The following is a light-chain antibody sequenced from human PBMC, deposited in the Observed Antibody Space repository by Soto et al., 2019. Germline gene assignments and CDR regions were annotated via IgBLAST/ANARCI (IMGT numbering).Light chain of an antibody. CDR1: SSDVGGYNY. CDR2: EVT. Sequence: QSVLTQPPSASGSPGQSVIISCTGTSSDVGGYNYVSWYRQYPGKAPKLMIYEVTKRPAGVPDRLSGSKFGNTAFLTVSGLQDEDEATYYCSSYAGSNNFVLFGGGTKLTVL. CDR3: SSYAGSNNFVL. V-gene: IGLV2-8*01. J-gene: IGLJ2*01.